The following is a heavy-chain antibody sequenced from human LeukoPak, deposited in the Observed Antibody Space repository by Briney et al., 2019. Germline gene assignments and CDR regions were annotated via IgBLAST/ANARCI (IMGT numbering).Heavy chain of an antibody. V-gene: IGHV3-7*01. CDR1: GFTFSSYW. CDR2: IKQDGSEK. D-gene: IGHD4-11*01. Sequence: PGGSLRLSCAASGFTFSSYWMSWVRQAPGKGLEWVANIKQDGSEKYYVDSVKGRFTISRDNAKNSLYLQMNSLRAEDTAVYYCARLQDREGDAFDIWGQGTMVTVSS. J-gene: IGHJ3*02. CDR3: ARLQDREGDAFDI.